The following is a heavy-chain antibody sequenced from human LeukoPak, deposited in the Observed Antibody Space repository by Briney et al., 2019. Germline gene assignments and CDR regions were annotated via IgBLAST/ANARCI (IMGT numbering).Heavy chain of an antibody. D-gene: IGHD5-12*01. V-gene: IGHV4-59*08. CDR2: IYYSGST. Sequence: SETLSLTCTVSGGSISSYYWSWIRQPPGKGLEWIGYIYYSGSTNYNPSLKSRVTISVDTSKNQFSLKLSSVTAADTAVYYCARWGRGYSGHDEDYGMDVWGQGTTVTVSS. CDR3: ARWGRGYSGHDEDYGMDV. J-gene: IGHJ6*02. CDR1: GGSISSYY.